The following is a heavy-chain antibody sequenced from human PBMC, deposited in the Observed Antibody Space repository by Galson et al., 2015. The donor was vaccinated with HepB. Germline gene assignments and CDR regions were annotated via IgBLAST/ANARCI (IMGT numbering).Heavy chain of an antibody. J-gene: IGHJ6*03. D-gene: IGHD4/OR15-4a*01. CDR3: AKDLGDNTLYYYMDV. CDR2: ISASGGSP. V-gene: IGHV3-23*01. CDR1: GFTFSRYV. Sequence: SLRLSCAASGFTFSRYVMSWVRQAPGKGPEWVSTISASGGSPHYADSVKGRFTISRDNSKNRLYLQMNSLRAEDTAIYYCAKDLGDNTLYYYMDVWGKGTTVTVSS.